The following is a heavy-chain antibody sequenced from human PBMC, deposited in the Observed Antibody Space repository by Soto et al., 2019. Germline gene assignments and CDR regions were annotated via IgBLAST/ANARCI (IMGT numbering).Heavy chain of an antibody. D-gene: IGHD2-21*01. V-gene: IGHV3-7*01. Sequence: EVQLVESGGGLVQPGGSLRLSCAASGFTFSSYWMSWVRQAPGKGLEWVANIKQDGSEKYYVDSVKGRFTISRDNAKNSLYLQMNSLRAEDTAVYYCARVAVAYSVPYYFDYWGQGTLVTVSS. CDR1: GFTFSSYW. CDR2: IKQDGSEK. J-gene: IGHJ4*02. CDR3: ARVAVAYSVPYYFDY.